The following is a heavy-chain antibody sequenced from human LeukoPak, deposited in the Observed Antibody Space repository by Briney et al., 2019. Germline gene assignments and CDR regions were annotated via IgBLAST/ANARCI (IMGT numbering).Heavy chain of an antibody. CDR1: GYTFTSYG. D-gene: IGHD5-24*01. Sequence: GASVKVSCKASGYTFTSYGISWVRQAPGQGLEWMGWISAYNGNTNYAQKLQGRVTMTTDTSTSTAYMELRSLRSDDTAVYYCVCETFLTRWPVQHWGQGTLVTVSS. V-gene: IGHV1-18*01. CDR3: VCETFLTRWPVQH. J-gene: IGHJ1*01. CDR2: ISAYNGNT.